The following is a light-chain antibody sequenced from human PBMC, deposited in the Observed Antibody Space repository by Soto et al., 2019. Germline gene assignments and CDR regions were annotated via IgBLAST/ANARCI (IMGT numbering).Light chain of an antibody. Sequence: TALTQSPATVSLFPGERATLSCRASRNINTYVAWYQQKPGQAPRLLMHTASNRAAGIPPRFSGSGSGTDFTLTVSSLEPEDFAVYYCQHRSHFGGGTKVEI. CDR1: RNINTY. V-gene: IGKV3-11*01. CDR2: TAS. J-gene: IGKJ4*01. CDR3: QHRSH.